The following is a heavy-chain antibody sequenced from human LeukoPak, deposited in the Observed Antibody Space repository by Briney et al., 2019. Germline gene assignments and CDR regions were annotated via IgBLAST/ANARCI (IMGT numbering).Heavy chain of an antibody. J-gene: IGHJ4*02. CDR2: IYNSGST. D-gene: IGHD4-11*01. Sequence: SETLSLTCTVSGGSISSYYWSWIRQPPGKGLEWIGYIYNSGSTNYNPSLRSRVTISIDTSKNQFSLKLSSVTAADTAVYYCARGGDYRELDYWGQGTLVTVSS. CDR1: GGSISSYY. V-gene: IGHV4-59*01. CDR3: ARGGDYRELDY.